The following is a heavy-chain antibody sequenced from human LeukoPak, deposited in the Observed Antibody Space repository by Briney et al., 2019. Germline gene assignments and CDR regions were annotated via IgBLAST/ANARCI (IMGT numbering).Heavy chain of an antibody. J-gene: IGHJ3*02. CDR2: ISYDGSNK. D-gene: IGHD5-24*01. CDR3: AKDEGQVATIEGAFDI. V-gene: IGHV3-30*18. Sequence: GRSLRLSCAASGFTFSSYGMHWVRQAPGKGLEWVAVISYDGSNKYYADSVKGRFTISRDNSKNTLYLQMNSLRAEDTAVYYCAKDEGQVATIEGAFDIWGQGTMVTVSS. CDR1: GFTFSSYG.